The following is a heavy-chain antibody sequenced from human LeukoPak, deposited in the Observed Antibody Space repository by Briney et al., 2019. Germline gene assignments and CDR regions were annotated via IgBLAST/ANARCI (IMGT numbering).Heavy chain of an antibody. CDR2: IYTSGST. CDR1: GGSISSGSYY. Sequence: KSSETLSLTCTVSGGSISSGSYYWGWIRQPAGKGLEWIGRIYTSGSTNYNPSLKSRVTISVDTSKNQFSLKLSSVTAADTAVYYCARGYSGYDHSDDYFDYWGQGTLVTVSS. J-gene: IGHJ4*02. CDR3: ARGYSGYDHSDDYFDY. D-gene: IGHD5-12*01. V-gene: IGHV4-61*02.